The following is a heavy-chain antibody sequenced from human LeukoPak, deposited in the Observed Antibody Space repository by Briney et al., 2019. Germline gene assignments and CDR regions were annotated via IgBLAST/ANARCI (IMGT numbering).Heavy chain of an antibody. Sequence: PGGSLRLSCAASGFTVSSNYMSWVRQAPGKGLEWVSVIYSGGSTYYADSVKGRFTISRDNSKNTLYLQMNSLRDEDTAVYYCAREGGNYYFDYWGQGTLVTVSS. CDR1: GFTVSSNY. CDR2: IYSGGST. V-gene: IGHV3-66*02. J-gene: IGHJ4*02. D-gene: IGHD1-7*01. CDR3: AREGGNYYFDY.